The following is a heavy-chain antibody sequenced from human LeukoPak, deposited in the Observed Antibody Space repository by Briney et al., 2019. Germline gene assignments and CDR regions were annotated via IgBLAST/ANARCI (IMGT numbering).Heavy chain of an antibody. CDR1: GFTFSSYG. V-gene: IGHV3-30*03. D-gene: IGHD3-22*01. CDR2: ISYDGSNK. J-gene: IGHJ6*02. CDR3: ARDEYYYDSSGSPHYGMDV. Sequence: GGSLRLSCAASGFTFSSYGMHWVRQAPGKGLEWVAVISYDGSNKYYADSVKGRFTISRDNSKNTLYLQMNSLRAEDTAVYYCARDEYYYDSSGSPHYGMDVWGQGTTVTVSS.